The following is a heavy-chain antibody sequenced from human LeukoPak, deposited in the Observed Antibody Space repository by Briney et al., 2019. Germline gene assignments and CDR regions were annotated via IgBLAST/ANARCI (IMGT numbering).Heavy chain of an antibody. Sequence: ASVTVSCKPSGYTFATYFMHWVRQAPGQGLEWMGYIKPNSGVTNYAQKFRGRVTMTWDTSISTAYIELSGLTSDDTAIYYCARPTYCGSDCYFNFDYWGQGTLVTVSS. V-gene: IGHV1-2*02. J-gene: IGHJ4*02. D-gene: IGHD2-21*02. CDR2: IKPNSGVT. CDR1: GYTFATYF. CDR3: ARPTYCGSDCYFNFDY.